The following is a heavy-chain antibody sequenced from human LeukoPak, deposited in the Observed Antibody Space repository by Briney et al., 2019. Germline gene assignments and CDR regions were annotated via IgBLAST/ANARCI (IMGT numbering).Heavy chain of an antibody. J-gene: IGHJ4*02. D-gene: IGHD2-2*01. CDR2: ISNSGAST. Sequence: GGSLRLSCAASGFTFSSYAMTWVRQAPGKRLEWVSAISNSGASTYYADSVKGRFTISRDNSKNTLYLQMNSLRAEDTAVYYCASGGYQLLAVDYWGQGTLVTVSS. CDR3: ASGGYQLLAVDY. V-gene: IGHV3-23*01. CDR1: GFTFSSYA.